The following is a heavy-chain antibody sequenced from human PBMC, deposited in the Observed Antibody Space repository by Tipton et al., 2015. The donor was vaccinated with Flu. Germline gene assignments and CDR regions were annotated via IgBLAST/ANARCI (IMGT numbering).Heavy chain of an antibody. CDR3: ARVNDFGDYAAYDI. CDR1: GFTLTRYG. Sequence: AVSGFTLTRYGMSWVRQAPGKGLEWISAFSVSGGATFFADSVKGRFTISRDYYKNTLYLQMNSLRAEDTAVYYCARVNDFGDYAAYDIWGQGTTVSVSS. CDR2: FSVSGGAT. D-gene: IGHD4-17*01. J-gene: IGHJ3*02. V-gene: IGHV3-23*01.